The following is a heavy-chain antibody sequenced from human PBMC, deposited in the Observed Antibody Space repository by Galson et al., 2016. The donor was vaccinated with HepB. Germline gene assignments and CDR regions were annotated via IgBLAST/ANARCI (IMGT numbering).Heavy chain of an antibody. CDR1: GGSVTSYY. J-gene: IGHJ4*02. CDR3: ARRIAAAGTFDS. Sequence: SETLSLTCTVSGGSVTSYYWSWIRQPPGKGLEWIGFIHYSGHTNNNPSLKSRVTLSVDMSKNQLSLKLSSVTAADTAVYYCARRIAAAGTFDSWGQGTLVTVSS. D-gene: IGHD6-13*01. CDR2: IHYSGHT. V-gene: IGHV4-59*08.